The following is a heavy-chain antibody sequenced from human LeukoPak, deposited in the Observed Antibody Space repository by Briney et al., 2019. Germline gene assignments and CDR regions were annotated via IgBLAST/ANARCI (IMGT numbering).Heavy chain of an antibody. CDR2: IDPDGTET. CDR3: AELGITMIGGV. CDR1: GFIFSSYW. J-gene: IGHJ6*04. D-gene: IGHD3-10*02. Sequence: CXASGFIFSSYWMHWVRLGPGKGLVWVSCIDPDGTETTYADSVKGRLTISRDNAENSLYLKMNRLRDEDTAVYYCAELGITMIGGVWGKGTTVTISS. V-gene: IGHV3-74*01.